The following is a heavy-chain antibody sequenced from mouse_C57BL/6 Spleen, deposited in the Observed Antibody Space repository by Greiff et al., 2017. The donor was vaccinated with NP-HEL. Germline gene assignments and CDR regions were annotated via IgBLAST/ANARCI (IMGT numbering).Heavy chain of an antibody. CDR1: GFNIKNTY. Sequence: EVQLQESVAELVRPGASVKLSCTASGFNIKNTYMHWVKQRPEQGLEWIGRIDPANGNTKYAPKFQGKATITADTSSNTAYLQLSSLTSEDTAIYYCARWGHYYGSSYGYYAMDYWGQGTSVTVSS. CDR3: ARWGHYYGSSYGYYAMDY. D-gene: IGHD1-1*01. CDR2: IDPANGNT. V-gene: IGHV14-3*01. J-gene: IGHJ4*01.